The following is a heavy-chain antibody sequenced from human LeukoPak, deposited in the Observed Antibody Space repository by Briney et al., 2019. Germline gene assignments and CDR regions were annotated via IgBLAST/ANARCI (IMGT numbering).Heavy chain of an antibody. D-gene: IGHD3-10*01. Sequence: GRSLRLSCAASGFTFSSYGMHWVRQAPGKGLEWVAVISYDGSNKYYADSVKGRFTISRDNSKNTLYLQMNGLRAEDTAVYYCANAEVERMVRGVINLRRFDYWGQGTLVTVSS. J-gene: IGHJ4*02. CDR3: ANAEVERMVRGVINLRRFDY. CDR1: GFTFSSYG. V-gene: IGHV3-30*18. CDR2: ISYDGSNK.